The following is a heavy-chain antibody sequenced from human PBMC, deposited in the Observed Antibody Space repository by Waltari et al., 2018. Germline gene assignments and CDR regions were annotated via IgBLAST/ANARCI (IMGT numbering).Heavy chain of an antibody. J-gene: IGHJ4*02. V-gene: IGHV4-59*08. Sequence: QVQLQESGPGLVKPSETLSPTCSVSGGYINNYFWNWIRQSPGKGLHWIGYSRHTGITRPNPSLKSRVTMAVDTSKSQFSLGLTSVSATDTAVYFCARWDSPGRYFGDWGQGTPVTVSS. D-gene: IGHD1-20*01. CDR3: ARWDSPGRYFGD. CDR2: SRHTGIT. CDR1: GGYINNYF.